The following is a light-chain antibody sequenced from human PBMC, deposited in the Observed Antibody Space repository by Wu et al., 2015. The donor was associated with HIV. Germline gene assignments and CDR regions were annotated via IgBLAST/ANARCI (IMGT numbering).Light chain of an antibody. J-gene: IGKJ4*01. CDR2: AAS. CDR1: QDISVW. V-gene: IGKV1-12*01. Sequence: QSPSSVSASVGDRVTITCRASQDISVWLAWYQQKPGKAPKLLIYAASTLQSGVPSRFSGFGSRTDFTLIITDLQPEDFATYYCQEAHSFPTLTFGGGTKVEIK. CDR3: QEAHSFPTLT.